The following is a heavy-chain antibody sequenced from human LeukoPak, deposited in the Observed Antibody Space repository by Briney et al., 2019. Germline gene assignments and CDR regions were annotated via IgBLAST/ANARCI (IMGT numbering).Heavy chain of an antibody. V-gene: IGHV3-7*01. CDR1: GFTFSSYW. Sequence: GGSLGLSCAASGFTFSSYWMSWVRQAPGKGLEWVANIKQDGSEKYYVDSVKGRFTISRDNAKNSLYLQMNSLRAEDTAVYYCARDRYDFWSGQDYWGQGTLVTVSS. J-gene: IGHJ4*02. D-gene: IGHD3-3*01. CDR3: ARDRYDFWSGQDY. CDR2: IKQDGSEK.